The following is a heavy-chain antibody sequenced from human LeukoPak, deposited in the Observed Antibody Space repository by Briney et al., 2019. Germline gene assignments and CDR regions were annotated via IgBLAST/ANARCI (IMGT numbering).Heavy chain of an antibody. Sequence: SETLSLTCTVSGGTISRYYWSWIRLPPGKGLEYIGCIDHNGRTNYSPSLQSRVTMSVDTSKNQFSLNLTSVTAADTAVYYCARHLGLMTNLQYWGPGTLITVSS. CDR1: GGTISRYY. V-gene: IGHV4-59*08. CDR3: ARHLGLMTNLQY. J-gene: IGHJ1*01. CDR2: IDHNGRT. D-gene: IGHD3-16*01.